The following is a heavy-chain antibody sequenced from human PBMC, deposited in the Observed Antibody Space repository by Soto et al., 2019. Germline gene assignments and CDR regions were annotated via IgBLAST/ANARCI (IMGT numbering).Heavy chain of an antibody. CDR3: ARPGYSSGWSDYYYYYMDV. CDR2: IWYDGSNK. Sequence: GGSLRLSCAASGFTFSSYGMHWVRQAPCKGLEWVAVIWYDGSNKYYADSVKGRFTISRDNSKNTLYLQMNSLRAEDTAVYYCARPGYSSGWSDYYYYYMDVWGKGTTVTVSS. D-gene: IGHD6-19*01. CDR1: GFTFSSYG. J-gene: IGHJ6*03. V-gene: IGHV3-33*01.